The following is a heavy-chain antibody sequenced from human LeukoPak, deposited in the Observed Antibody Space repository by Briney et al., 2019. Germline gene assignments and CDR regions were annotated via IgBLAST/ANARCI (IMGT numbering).Heavy chain of an antibody. J-gene: IGHJ4*02. D-gene: IGHD4-17*01. CDR1: GFTFTSYS. CDR2: ISISSSYI. Sequence: GGSLRLSCAASGFTFTSYSMSWVRHAPGKGLEWVSSISISSSYIYYADSVKGRFTISRDNAKNSLYLQMNSLRAEDTAVYYCARPYGDYLYYFDYWGQGTLVTVS. V-gene: IGHV3-21*01. CDR3: ARPYGDYLYYFDY.